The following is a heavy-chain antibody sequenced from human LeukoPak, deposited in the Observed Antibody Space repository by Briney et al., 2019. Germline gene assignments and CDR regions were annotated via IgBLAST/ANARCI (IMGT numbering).Heavy chain of an antibody. CDR1: GFTFSSYW. CDR3: ARLAWGRLDY. J-gene: IGHJ4*02. D-gene: IGHD7-27*01. V-gene: IGHV4-38-2*01. CDR2: IYQSGST. Sequence: GSLRLSCAASGFTFSSYWMSWVRQAPGKGLEWIGSIYQSGSTYYNPSLKSRVTISVDTSKNQFSLNLSSVTAADTAVYFCARLAWGRLDYWGQGTLVTVSS.